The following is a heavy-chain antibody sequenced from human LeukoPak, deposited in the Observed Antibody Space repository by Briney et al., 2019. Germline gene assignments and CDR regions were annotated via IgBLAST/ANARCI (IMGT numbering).Heavy chain of an antibody. J-gene: IGHJ4*02. CDR1: GFTFSSYG. Sequence: GGSLRLSCAASGFTFSSYGMHWVRQAPGKGLEWVAIIRYDGSNKYYADSVKGRFTISRDNSKNTLYLQMNSLRAEDTAVYYCAPTRQSVVPAASHFDYWGQGTLVTVSS. CDR3: APTRQSVVPAASHFDY. CDR2: IRYDGSNK. V-gene: IGHV3-30*02. D-gene: IGHD2-2*01.